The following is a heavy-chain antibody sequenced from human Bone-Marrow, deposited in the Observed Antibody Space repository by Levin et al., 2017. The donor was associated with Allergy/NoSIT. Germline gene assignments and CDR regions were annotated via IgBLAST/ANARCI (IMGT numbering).Heavy chain of an antibody. CDR3: AKGDSSGWSDY. Sequence: GESLKISCAASGFTFSSYGMHWVRQAPGKGLEWVAVISYDGSNKYYADSVKGRFTISRDNSKNTLYLQMNSLRAEDTAVYYCAKGDSSGWSDYWGQGTLVTVSS. CDR2: ISYDGSNK. V-gene: IGHV3-30*18. J-gene: IGHJ4*02. D-gene: IGHD6-19*01. CDR1: GFTFSSYG.